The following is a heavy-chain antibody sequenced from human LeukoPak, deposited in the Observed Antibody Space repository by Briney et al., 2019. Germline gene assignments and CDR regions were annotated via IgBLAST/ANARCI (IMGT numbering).Heavy chain of an antibody. CDR3: ARYRWYGSRFQYGMDV. CDR1: GFTFSSYE. V-gene: IGHV3-48*03. D-gene: IGHD3-10*01. Sequence: PGGSLRLSCAASGFTFSSYEMDWVRQAPGKGLEWVSYISSSGSTIYYADCVKGRFTISRDNAKNSLYLQMNSLRAEDTAVYYCARYRWYGSRFQYGMDVWGKGTTVTVSS. CDR2: ISSSGSTI. J-gene: IGHJ6*04.